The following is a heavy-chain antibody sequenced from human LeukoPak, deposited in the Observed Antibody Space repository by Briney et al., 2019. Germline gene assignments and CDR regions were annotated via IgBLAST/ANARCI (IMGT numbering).Heavy chain of an antibody. V-gene: IGHV3-53*04. CDR1: GFTFSSYG. J-gene: IGHJ4*02. CDR2: IYSGGST. Sequence: GGSLRLSCAASGFTFSSYGMHWVRQAPGKGLEWVSVIYSGGSTYYADSVKGRFTISRHNSKNTLYLQMNSLRAEDTAVYYCARGQQLGDFDYWGQGTLVTVSS. D-gene: IGHD6-13*01. CDR3: ARGQQLGDFDY.